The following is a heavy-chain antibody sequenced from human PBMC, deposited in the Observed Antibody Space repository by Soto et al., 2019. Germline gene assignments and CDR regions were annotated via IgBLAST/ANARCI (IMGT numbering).Heavy chain of an antibody. D-gene: IGHD4-17*01. J-gene: IGHJ4*02. V-gene: IGHV3-30-3*01. CDR2: ISYDGSNK. CDR1: GFTFSSYA. Sequence: PGGSLRLSCAASGFTFSSYAMHWVRQAPGKGLEWVAVISYDGSNKYYADSVKGRFTISRDNSKNTLYLQMNSLRAEDTAVYYCARAPTTVVTSFDYWGQGTLVTVS. CDR3: ARAPTTVVTSFDY.